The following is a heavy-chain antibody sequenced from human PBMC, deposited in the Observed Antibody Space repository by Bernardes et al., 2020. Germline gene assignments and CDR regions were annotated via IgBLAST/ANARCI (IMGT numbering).Heavy chain of an antibody. D-gene: IGHD5-12*01. J-gene: IGHJ5*02. CDR1: GYSISSGYY. CDR2: IYHSGST. V-gene: IGHV4-38-2*02. CDR3: ARDGEGPNLIWLRPAFDP. Sequence: SETLSLTCAVSGYSISSGYYWGWIRQPPGKGLEWIGSIYHSGSTYYNPSLKSRVTISVDTSKNQFSLKLSSVTAADTAVYYCARDGEGPNLIWLRPAFDPWGQGTLVTVSS.